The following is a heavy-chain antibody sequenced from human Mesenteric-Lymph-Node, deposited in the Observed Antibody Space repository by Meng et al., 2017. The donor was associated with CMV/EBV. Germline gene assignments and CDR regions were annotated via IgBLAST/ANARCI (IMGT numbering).Heavy chain of an antibody. CDR2: ISAYNGNT. J-gene: IGHJ4*02. V-gene: IGHV1-18*01. D-gene: IGHD3-16*02. CDR1: GYTFTNYG. Sequence: ASVKVSCKASGYTFTNYGISWVRQAPGQGLEWMGWISAYNGNTNYAQKLQGRVTMTTDTSTSTAYMELRSLRSDDTAVYHCARDRSDDDVLGSYRYWGDYWGQGTLVTVSS. CDR3: ARDRSDDDVLGSYRYWGDY.